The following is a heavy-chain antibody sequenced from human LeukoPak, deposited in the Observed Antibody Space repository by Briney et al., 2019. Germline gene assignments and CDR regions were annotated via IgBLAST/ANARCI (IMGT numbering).Heavy chain of an antibody. Sequence: SETLSLTCTVSGGSISSYYWSWIRQPAGKGLEWIGRIYTSGSTNYNPSLKSRVTMSVDTSKNQFSLKLSSVTAADTAVYYCARDLGDGAAGINYYYYYGMDVWGQGTTVTVSS. D-gene: IGHD6-13*01. CDR1: GGSISSYY. J-gene: IGHJ6*02. V-gene: IGHV4-4*07. CDR2: IYTSGST. CDR3: ARDLGDGAAGINYYYYYGMDV.